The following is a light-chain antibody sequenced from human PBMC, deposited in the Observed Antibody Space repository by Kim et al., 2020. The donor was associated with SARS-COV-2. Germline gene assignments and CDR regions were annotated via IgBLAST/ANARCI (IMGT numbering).Light chain of an antibody. CDR1: SSNIGSNT. V-gene: IGLV1-44*01. Sequence: SELTQPPSASGTPGQRVTISCSGSSSNIGSNTVNWYQQLPGTAPKLLIYSNNQRPSGVPDRFSGSKSGTSASLAISGLQSEDEADYYCAAWDDSLNGFWVFGGGTQLTVL. CDR3: AAWDDSLNGFWV. CDR2: SNN. J-gene: IGLJ3*02.